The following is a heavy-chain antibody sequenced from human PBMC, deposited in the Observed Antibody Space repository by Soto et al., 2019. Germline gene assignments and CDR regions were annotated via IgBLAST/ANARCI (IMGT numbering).Heavy chain of an antibody. CDR1: GFTFSDYW. D-gene: IGHD3-22*01. V-gene: IGHV3-7*01. Sequence: GGSLRLSCAASGFTFSDYWMNWVRQAPGKGLEWVASIKYDGAEKTYVDSVKGRFTISRDNAKNSLYLQMNSLRAEDTAVYYCARDNKYYYDSSGSFGPDYWGQGTLVTVSS. J-gene: IGHJ4*02. CDR2: IKYDGAEK. CDR3: ARDNKYYYDSSGSFGPDY.